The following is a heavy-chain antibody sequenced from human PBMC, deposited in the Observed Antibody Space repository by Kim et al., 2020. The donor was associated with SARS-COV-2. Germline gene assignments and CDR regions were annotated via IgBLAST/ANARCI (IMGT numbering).Heavy chain of an antibody. J-gene: IGHJ6*02. D-gene: IGHD3-10*01. V-gene: IGHV3-30-3*01. CDR2: ISYDGSNK. CDR3: ARDKFRVPNYYGSGSYYTYYYYGRDV. CDR1: GFTFSSYA. Sequence: GGSLRLSCAASGFTFSSYAMHWVRQAPGKGLEWVAVISYDGSNKYYADSVKGRFTISRDNSKNTLYLQMNSLRAEDTAVYYCARDKFRVPNYYGSGSYYTYYYYGRDVWGQGTTVTVAS.